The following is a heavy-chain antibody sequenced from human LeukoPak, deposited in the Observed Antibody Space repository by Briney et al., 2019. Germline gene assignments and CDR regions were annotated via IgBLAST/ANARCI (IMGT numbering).Heavy chain of an antibody. V-gene: IGHV3-23*01. CDR3: ASLVVVAARTGDDAFDI. CDR2: ITASGGST. Sequence: GGSLRLSCAASGLTFSSYAMSWVRQAPGKGLEWVSLITASGGSTYYADSVKGRFTISRDNSKNTLYLQMNSLRAEDTAVYYCASLVVVAARTGDDAFDIWGQGTMVTVSS. D-gene: IGHD2-15*01. CDR1: GLTFSSYA. J-gene: IGHJ3*02.